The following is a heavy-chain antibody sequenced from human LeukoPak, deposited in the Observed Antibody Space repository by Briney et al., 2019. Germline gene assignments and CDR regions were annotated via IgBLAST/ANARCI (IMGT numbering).Heavy chain of an antibody. V-gene: IGHV3-48*01. CDR2: ISSSSSTI. Sequence: PGGSLRLSCAASGFTFSSYSMNWVRQAPGKGLEWVSYISSSSSTIYYADSVKGRFTISRDNAKNSLYLQMNSLRAEDTAVYYCAREWSGSGSYGLCDYWGQGTLVTVSS. CDR1: GFTFSSYS. J-gene: IGHJ4*02. D-gene: IGHD1-26*01. CDR3: AREWSGSGSYGLCDY.